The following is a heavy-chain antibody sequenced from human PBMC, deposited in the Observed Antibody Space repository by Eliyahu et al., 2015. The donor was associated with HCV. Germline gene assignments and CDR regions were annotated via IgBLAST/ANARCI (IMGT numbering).Heavy chain of an antibody. CDR2: IYYSGST. D-gene: IGHD6-19*01. V-gene: IGHV4-39*07. J-gene: IGHJ1*01. Sequence: QLQLQESGPGLVKPSETLSLTCTVSGGSISSSSYYWGWIRQPPGKGLEWIGSIYYSGSTYYNPSLKSRVTISVDTSKNQFSLKLSSVTAADTAVYYCASSSPPAVAGRAEYFQHWGQGTLVTVSS. CDR1: GGSISSSSYY. CDR3: ASSSPPAVAGRAEYFQH.